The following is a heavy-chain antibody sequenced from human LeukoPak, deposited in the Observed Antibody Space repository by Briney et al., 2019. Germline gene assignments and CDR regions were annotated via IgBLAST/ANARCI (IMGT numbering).Heavy chain of an antibody. CDR1: GFTFSSYA. J-gene: IGHJ4*02. Sequence: GGSLRLSCAASGFTFSSYAMSWVRQAPGKGLEWVSTTTTAGGNTYYADSVRGRFAISRDSSKNMLYLQMNSLRAEDTAVYYCAKARSSWAGYFDCWGQGALVTVSS. D-gene: IGHD2-15*01. CDR2: TTTAGGNT. CDR3: AKARSSWAGYFDC. V-gene: IGHV3-23*01.